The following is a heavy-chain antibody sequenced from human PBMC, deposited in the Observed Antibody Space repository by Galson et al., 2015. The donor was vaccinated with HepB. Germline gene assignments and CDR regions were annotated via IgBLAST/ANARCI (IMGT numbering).Heavy chain of an antibody. CDR3: ARDPTYYYDSSGYYHPGWFDP. D-gene: IGHD3-22*01. CDR1: GGTFTSYA. V-gene: IGHV1-69*13. Sequence: SVKVSCKASGGTFTSYAISWVRQAPGQGLEWMGGIIPIFGTANYAQKFQGRVTITADDSTSTAYMELSSLRSEDTAVYYCARDPTYYYDSSGYYHPGWFDPWGQGTLVTVSS. CDR2: IIPIFGTA. J-gene: IGHJ5*02.